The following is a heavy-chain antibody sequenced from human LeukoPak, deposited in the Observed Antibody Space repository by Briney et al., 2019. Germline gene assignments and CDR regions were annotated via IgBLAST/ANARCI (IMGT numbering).Heavy chain of an antibody. V-gene: IGHV3-43*02. J-gene: IGHJ6*02. CDR3: ARSCSGGSCYGNYYHGMDV. Sequence: PGGSLRLSCAASGFTFDDYAMHWVRQAPGKGLEWVSLISGDGGSTYYADSVKGRFTISRDNAKNSLYLQMNSLRAEDTAVYYCARSCSGGSCYGNYYHGMDVWGQGTTVTVSS. CDR2: ISGDGGST. CDR1: GFTFDDYA. D-gene: IGHD2-15*01.